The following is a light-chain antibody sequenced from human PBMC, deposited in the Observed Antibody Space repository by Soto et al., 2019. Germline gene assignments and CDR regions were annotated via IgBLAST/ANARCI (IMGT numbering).Light chain of an antibody. Sequence: QSAPTQPDSVSVAPGQSIPSSCTGTSSNVGGYNYFSWFQQHPGKAPKLMIYEVSNRPSGVSDRFSGSKSGNTASLTISGLQAEDEADYYCSSHTSSATWVFGGGTKLTVL. CDR1: SSNVGGYNY. CDR3: SSHTSSATWV. J-gene: IGLJ3*02. V-gene: IGLV2-14*01. CDR2: EVS.